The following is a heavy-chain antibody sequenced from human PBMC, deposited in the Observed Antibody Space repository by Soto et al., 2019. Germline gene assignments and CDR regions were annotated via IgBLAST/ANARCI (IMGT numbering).Heavy chain of an antibody. Sequence: WGSLRLSCAASGFTFSSYAMSWVRQAPGKGLEWVSAISGSGGSTYYADSVKGRFTISRDNSKNTLYLQMNSLRAEDTAVYYCAKEGSIAVAGTEYYYYGMDVWGQGTTVTVSS. CDR1: GFTFSSYA. CDR3: AKEGSIAVAGTEYYYYGMDV. J-gene: IGHJ6*02. D-gene: IGHD6-19*01. CDR2: ISGSGGST. V-gene: IGHV3-23*01.